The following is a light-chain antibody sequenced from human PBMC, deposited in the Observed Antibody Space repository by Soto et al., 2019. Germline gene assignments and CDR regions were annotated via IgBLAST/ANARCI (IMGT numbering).Light chain of an antibody. CDR1: SSDVGGYNS. Sequence: QSALTQPASVSGSPGQSITLLCTGTSSDVGGYNSVSWYQQHPGKAPKLMIHDVTNRPSGVSNRFSGSKSGNTASLTISGLQAEDEADYYCSSYTSSSSYVFGTGTK. J-gene: IGLJ1*01. V-gene: IGLV2-14*01. CDR2: DVT. CDR3: SSYTSSSSYV.